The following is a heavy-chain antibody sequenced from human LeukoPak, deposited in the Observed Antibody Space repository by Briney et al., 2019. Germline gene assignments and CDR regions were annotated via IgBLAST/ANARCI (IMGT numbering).Heavy chain of an antibody. D-gene: IGHD2-2*01. CDR1: GFTFSSYW. CDR2: IKQDGSEK. J-gene: IGHJ4*02. V-gene: IGHV3-7*03. CDR3: AKDPGVVPAQYFDY. Sequence: GGSLRLSCAASGFTFSSYWMSWVSQAPGKGMEWVANIKQDGSEKYYVDSVKGRFTVSRDNSKNTLSLQMNSLRAEDTAVYYCAKDPGVVPAQYFDYWGQGTLVTVSS.